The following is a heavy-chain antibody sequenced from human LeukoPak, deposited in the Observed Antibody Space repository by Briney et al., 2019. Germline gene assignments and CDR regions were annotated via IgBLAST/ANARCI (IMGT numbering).Heavy chain of an antibody. Sequence: SVKVSCKASGGTSSNYAISWVRQAPGQGLEWMGGISPIFGTANYAQKFQGRVTITADESTSTAYMELSSLRSEDTAVYYCARGLHCINGVCYNRNYHYMDVWGKGTTVTVSS. CDR3: ARGLHCINGVCYNRNYHYMDV. D-gene: IGHD2-8*01. J-gene: IGHJ6*03. CDR1: GGTSSNYA. V-gene: IGHV1-69*13. CDR2: ISPIFGTA.